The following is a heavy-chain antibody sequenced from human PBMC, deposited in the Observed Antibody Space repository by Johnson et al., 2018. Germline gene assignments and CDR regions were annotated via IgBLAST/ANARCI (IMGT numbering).Heavy chain of an antibody. D-gene: IGHD6-19*01. CDR1: GGSISSYY. V-gene: IGHV4-4*07. Sequence: QVQLQESGPGLVKPSETLSLTCTVSGGSISSYYWSWIRQPAGKGLEWIGRIYTSGSTNYNPSLKSRVTMSVDTSKNQFSLKLSSVTAADTAVYYCASTPYSSGWYGRDYYYYYGMDVWGQGTTVTVSS. J-gene: IGHJ6*02. CDR2: IYTSGST. CDR3: ASTPYSSGWYGRDYYYYYGMDV.